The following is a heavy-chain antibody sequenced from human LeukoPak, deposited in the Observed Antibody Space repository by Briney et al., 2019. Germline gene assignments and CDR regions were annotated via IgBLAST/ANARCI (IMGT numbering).Heavy chain of an antibody. Sequence: PSETLSLTCAVYGGSFSGYYWSWIRQPPGKGLEWIGSIYYSGSTYYNPSLKSRVTISVDASKNQFSLKLSSVTAADTAVYYCARVTSDSSTEPPQYYLDYWGQGTLVTVSS. CDR1: GGSFSGYY. CDR2: IYYSGST. CDR3: ARVTSDSSTEPPQYYLDY. V-gene: IGHV4-34*01. J-gene: IGHJ4*02. D-gene: IGHD2-2*01.